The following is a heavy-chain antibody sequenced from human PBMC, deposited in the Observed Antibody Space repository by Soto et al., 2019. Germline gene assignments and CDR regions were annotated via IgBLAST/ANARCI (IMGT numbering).Heavy chain of an antibody. D-gene: IGHD6-19*01. J-gene: IGHJ4*02. CDR2: IYPGDSDT. CDR3: ARSGAYDSSGGY. V-gene: IGHV5-51*01. Sequence: PVESLTISCKGSGYYFTNYWIVWVLQTPGKGLEWMGIIYPGDSDTRYSPSFQGQVTISVDRSINTAYLQWNSLKASDTAMYYCARSGAYDSSGGYWGPGTKVTVSS. CDR1: GYYFTNYW.